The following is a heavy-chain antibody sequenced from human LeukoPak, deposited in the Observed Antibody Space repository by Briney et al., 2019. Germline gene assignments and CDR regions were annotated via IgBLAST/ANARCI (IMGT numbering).Heavy chain of an antibody. D-gene: IGHD3-22*01. V-gene: IGHV1-69*01. CDR2: IIPIFGTA. Sequence: SVKVSCKASGGTFSSYAISWVRQAPGQGLEWMGGIIPIFGTANYAQKFQGRVTITADESTSTAHMELSSLRSEDTAVYYCARANDYDRSGYYNYYFDYWGQGTLVTVSS. CDR3: ARANDYDRSGYYNYYFDY. J-gene: IGHJ4*02. CDR1: GGTFSSYA.